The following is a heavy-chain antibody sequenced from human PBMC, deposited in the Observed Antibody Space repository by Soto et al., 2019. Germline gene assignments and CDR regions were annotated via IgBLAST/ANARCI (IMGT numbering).Heavy chain of an antibody. CDR1: GFTFSSYA. J-gene: IGHJ4*02. CDR2: ISGSGGST. Sequence: PGGSLRLSCAASGFTFSSYAMSWVRQAPGKGLEWVSAISGSGGSTYYADSVKGRFTISRDNSKNTLYLQMNSLRAEDTAVYYCAKLGGERRYDSSGYYSDYWGQGTLVTVSS. CDR3: AKLGGERRYDSSGYYSDY. D-gene: IGHD3-22*01. V-gene: IGHV3-23*01.